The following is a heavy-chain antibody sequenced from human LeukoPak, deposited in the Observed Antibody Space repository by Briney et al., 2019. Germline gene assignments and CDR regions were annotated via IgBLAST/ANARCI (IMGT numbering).Heavy chain of an antibody. CDR3: AKADPYYYYYMDV. CDR2: ISPSGDIT. V-gene: IGHV3-23*01. J-gene: IGHJ6*03. Sequence: GGSLRLSCAASGFIFSSHGMNWVRQAPGKGLEWVSGISPSGDITYYADSVEGRFTISRDNSKNTLYLQMNSLRAEDTAVYYCAKADPYYYYYMDVWGKGTTVTISS. CDR1: GFIFSSHG.